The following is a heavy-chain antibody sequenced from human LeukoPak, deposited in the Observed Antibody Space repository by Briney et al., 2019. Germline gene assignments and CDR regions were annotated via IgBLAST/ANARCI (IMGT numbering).Heavy chain of an antibody. CDR2: IRYDGSNK. Sequence: GGSLRLSCAASGFTFTSYAMHWVRQAPGKGLEWVAFIRYDGSNKYYADSVKGRFTISRDNSKNTLYLQMNSLRAEDTAVYYCAKKASGYSYGSRGYFDYWGQGTLVTVSS. J-gene: IGHJ4*02. CDR3: AKKASGYSYGSRGYFDY. D-gene: IGHD5-18*01. V-gene: IGHV3-30*02. CDR1: GFTFTSYA.